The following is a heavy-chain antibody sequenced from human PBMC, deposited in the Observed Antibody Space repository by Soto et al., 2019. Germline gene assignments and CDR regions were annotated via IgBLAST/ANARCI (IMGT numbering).Heavy chain of an antibody. CDR2: IDGSGGIT. CDR1: GFTFGTTD. Sequence: QLLQSGGGLVQPGGSLTLSCAASGFTFGTTDMSWVRQAPGEGLEWVSTIDGSGGITYYADSVKGRFTISRDNSRNTVYLQMNSLRGDDTALYYCVKNSGGLNTWCQGDLLTVSS. V-gene: IGHV3-23*01. J-gene: IGHJ5*02. D-gene: IGHD3-10*01. CDR3: VKNSGGLNT.